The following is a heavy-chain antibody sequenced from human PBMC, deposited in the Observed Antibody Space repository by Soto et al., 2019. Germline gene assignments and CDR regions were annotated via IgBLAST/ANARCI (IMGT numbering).Heavy chain of an antibody. V-gene: IGHV1-69*12. J-gene: IGHJ4*02. D-gene: IGHD1-26*01. CDR1: GGTFSSYA. Sequence: QVQLVQSGAEVKKPGSSVKVACKASGGTFSSYAISWVRQAPGEGLEWMGGIIPILGTANYAQKFQGRVTITADESTSTAYMELSSLRSEDTAVYYCARLLVGATHPPHWGQGTLVTVSS. CDR3: ARLLVGATHPPH. CDR2: IIPILGTA.